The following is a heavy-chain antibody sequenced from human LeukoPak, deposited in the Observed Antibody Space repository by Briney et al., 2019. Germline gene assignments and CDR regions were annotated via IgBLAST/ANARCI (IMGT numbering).Heavy chain of an antibody. CDR2: ISSSGSTI. CDR1: GFTFSSYE. V-gene: IGHV3-48*03. D-gene: IGHD2-15*01. CDR3: ARAPGYCSGGSCFPAGNFDY. Sequence: GGSPRLSCAASGFTFSSYEMNWVRQAPGKGLEWVSYISSSGSTIYYADSVKGRFTISRDNAKNSLYLQMNSLRAEDTAVYYCARAPGYCSGGSCFPAGNFDYWGQGTLVTVSS. J-gene: IGHJ4*02.